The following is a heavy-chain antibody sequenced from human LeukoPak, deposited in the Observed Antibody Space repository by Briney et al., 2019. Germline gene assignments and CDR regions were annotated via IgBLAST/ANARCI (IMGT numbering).Heavy chain of an antibody. D-gene: IGHD1-1*01. Sequence: GGSLRLSCAASGFTFSSYWMHWVRQAPGKGLVWVSRINSDGSSTSYADSVKGRFTISRDNAKNTLYLQMNSLRAEDTAVYYRARDAERRFDWFDPWGQGTLVTVSS. CDR2: INSDGSST. J-gene: IGHJ5*02. CDR1: GFTFSSYW. CDR3: ARDAERRFDWFDP. V-gene: IGHV3-74*01.